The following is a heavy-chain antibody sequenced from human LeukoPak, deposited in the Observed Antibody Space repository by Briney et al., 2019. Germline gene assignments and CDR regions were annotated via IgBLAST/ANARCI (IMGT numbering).Heavy chain of an antibody. CDR2: INHSGST. V-gene: IGHV4-34*01. D-gene: IGHD5-24*01. Sequence: SSETLSLTCAVYGGSFSGYYWSWIRQPPGKGLEWIGEINHSGSTNYNPSLKSRVTISVDMSKNQFSLKLSSVTAADTAVYYCARGRGYNSFDYWGQGTPVTVSS. J-gene: IGHJ4*02. CDR3: ARGRGYNSFDY. CDR1: GGSFSGYY.